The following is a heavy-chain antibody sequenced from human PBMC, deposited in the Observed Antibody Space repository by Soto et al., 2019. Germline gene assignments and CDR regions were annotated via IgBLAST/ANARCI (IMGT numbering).Heavy chain of an antibody. CDR2: IIGSGGSS. V-gene: IGHV3-23*01. J-gene: IGHJ3*01. CDR1: VFIFSIYA. D-gene: IGHD3-10*01. CDR3: EKKIRGGLWFGESDDAFDG. Sequence: RSLQLCCIASVFIFSIYAMCWVGQAPGKGLEWVSGIIGSGGSSYYAGSVKGRFTISRDNAKHTLYLQMNSLRAEDTAIYYCEKKIRGGLWFGESDDAFDGWGQGAKVTV.